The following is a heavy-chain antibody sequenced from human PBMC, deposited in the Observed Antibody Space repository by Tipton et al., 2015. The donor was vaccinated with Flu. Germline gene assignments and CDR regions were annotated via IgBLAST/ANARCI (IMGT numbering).Heavy chain of an antibody. Sequence: SLRLSCTASGFTFSNYNMNWVRQAPGKGLEWISSIRSSTIYIYYADSVKGRFTISRDNAKNSLYLQMNSLRVEDTAVYYCARVPQCTNGVCSLDHWGQGTLVTVSS. D-gene: IGHD2-8*01. CDR3: ARVPQCTNGVCSLDH. CDR2: IRSSTIYI. V-gene: IGHV3-21*01. J-gene: IGHJ4*02. CDR1: GFTFSNYN.